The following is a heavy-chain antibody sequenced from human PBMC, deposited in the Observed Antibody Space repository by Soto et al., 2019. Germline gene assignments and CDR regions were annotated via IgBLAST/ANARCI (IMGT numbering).Heavy chain of an antibody. D-gene: IGHD5-12*01. Sequence: GASVKVSCKASGYTFTSYYMHWVRQAPGQGLEWMGIINPSGGSTSYAQKFQGRVTMTRDTSTSTVYMELSSLRSEDTAVYYCARGISVNIVATTSFDYWGQGTLVTVSS. J-gene: IGHJ4*02. CDR3: ARGISVNIVATTSFDY. CDR2: INPSGGST. CDR1: GYTFTSYY. V-gene: IGHV1-46*03.